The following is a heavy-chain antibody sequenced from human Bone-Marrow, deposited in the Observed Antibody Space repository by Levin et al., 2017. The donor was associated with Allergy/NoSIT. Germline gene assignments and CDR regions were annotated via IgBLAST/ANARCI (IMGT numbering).Heavy chain of an antibody. V-gene: IGHV4-59*01. J-gene: IGHJ5*02. CDR2: IYYSGST. Sequence: PSETLSLTCTVSGGSISSYYWSWIRQPPGKGLEWIGYIYYSGSTNYNPSLKSRVTISVDTSKNQFSLKLSSVTAADTAVYYCARDLGGYDYNWFDPWGQGTLVTVSS. CDR3: ARDLGGYDYNWFDP. D-gene: IGHD5-12*01. CDR1: GGSISSYY.